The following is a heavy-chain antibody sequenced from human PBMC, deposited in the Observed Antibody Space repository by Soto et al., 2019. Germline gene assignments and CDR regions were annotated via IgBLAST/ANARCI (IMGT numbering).Heavy chain of an antibody. Sequence: SETLSLTCTVSGGSISSSSYYWGWIRQPPGKGLEWIGSIYYSGSTYYNPSLKSRVTISVDTSKNQFSLKLSSVTAADTAVYYCASGSYYYDSSGYNTYLDSEYFQHWGQGTLVTVSS. J-gene: IGHJ1*01. D-gene: IGHD3-22*01. CDR2: IYYSGST. V-gene: IGHV4-39*07. CDR1: GGSISSSSYY. CDR3: ASGSYYYDSSGYNTYLDSEYFQH.